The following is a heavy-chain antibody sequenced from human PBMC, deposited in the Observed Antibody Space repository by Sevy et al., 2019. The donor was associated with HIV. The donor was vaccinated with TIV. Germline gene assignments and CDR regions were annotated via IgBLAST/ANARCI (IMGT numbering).Heavy chain of an antibody. V-gene: IGHV1-46*01. J-gene: IGHJ4*02. CDR1: GDTFTNDY. CDR3: VRADPAQHFDS. Sequence: ASVKVSCKPSGDTFTNDYMHWVRQAPGQGLEWMGIIDPSAGNASYAEKFQGRVTMAWDTSTSTLYMDLSSLRSEGTAVYYCVRADPAQHFDSWGQGTLVTVSS. CDR2: IDPSAGNA.